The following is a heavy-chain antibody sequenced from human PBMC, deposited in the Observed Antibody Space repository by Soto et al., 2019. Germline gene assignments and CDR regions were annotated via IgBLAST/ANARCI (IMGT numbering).Heavy chain of an antibody. CDR1: GGSISSSSYY. CDR3: ARRGSRGYSGYDFPYYGMDV. V-gene: IGHV4-39*01. Sequence: SETLSLTCTVSGGSISSSSYYWGWIRQPPGKKLEWIGIIYYSGSTYYNPSLKSRVTISVDTSKNQFSLKLSSVTAADTVLYYCARRGSRGYSGYDFPYYGMDVWGQGTTVS. D-gene: IGHD5-12*01. CDR2: IYYSGST. J-gene: IGHJ6*02.